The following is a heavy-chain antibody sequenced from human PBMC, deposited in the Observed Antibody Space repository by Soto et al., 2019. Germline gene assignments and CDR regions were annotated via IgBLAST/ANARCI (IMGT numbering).Heavy chain of an antibody. D-gene: IGHD6-13*01. CDR3: ARAETSGIHYFDY. Sequence: HSDTPYLTSTVTGDSVNSYYWSWTRQPPGKGLECMGYVYYSGSTNYNPSLKSRVTISVDTSKNQISLRLKSVTAADTAVYYCARAETSGIHYFDYWGQGSLVTVSS. J-gene: IGHJ4*02. CDR2: VYYSGST. V-gene: IGHV4-59*02. CDR1: GDSVNSYY.